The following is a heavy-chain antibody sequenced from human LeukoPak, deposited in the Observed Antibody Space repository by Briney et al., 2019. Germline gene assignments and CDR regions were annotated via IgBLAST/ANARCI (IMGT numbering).Heavy chain of an antibody. D-gene: IGHD1-14*01. CDR2: ISYAGSTE. J-gene: IGHJ4*02. V-gene: IGHV3-30*18. CDR3: AKEGRTSEGAYYFDY. CDR1: GFTFSNYG. Sequence: PGGSLRLSCAASGFTFSNYGMHWVRQAPGKGLEWVAVISYAGSTEYYAASAKGRFTISRDNSKNTVYLQMNSLRPEDTAVYYCAKEGRTSEGAYYFDYWGQGTLVTVSS.